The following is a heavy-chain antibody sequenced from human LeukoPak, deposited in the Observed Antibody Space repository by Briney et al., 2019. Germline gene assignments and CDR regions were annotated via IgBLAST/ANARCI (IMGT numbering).Heavy chain of an antibody. Sequence: PSETLSLTCAVYGGSFSGYYWSWIRQPPGKGLEWIGEINHSGSTNYNPSLKSRVTISVDTSKNQFSLKLSSVTAADTAVYYCARDDELVVRGVRYGNWFDPWGQGTLVTVSS. CDR1: GGSFSGYY. CDR3: ARDDELVVRGVRYGNWFDP. D-gene: IGHD3-10*01. CDR2: INHSGST. J-gene: IGHJ5*02. V-gene: IGHV4-34*01.